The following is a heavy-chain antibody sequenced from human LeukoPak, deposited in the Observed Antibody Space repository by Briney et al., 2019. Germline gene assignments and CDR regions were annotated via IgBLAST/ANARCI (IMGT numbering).Heavy chain of an antibody. CDR2: INAGNGNT. Sequence: RWASVKVSCKASGYTFTSYAMHWVRQAPGQRLEWMGWINAGNGNTKYSQKFQGRVTIIRDTSASTAYMELSSLRSEDTAVYYCARDKGNTYYYDSSGYYYVYWGQGTLVTVSS. D-gene: IGHD3-22*01. CDR1: GYTFTSYA. J-gene: IGHJ4*02. V-gene: IGHV1-3*01. CDR3: ARDKGNTYYYDSSGYYYVY.